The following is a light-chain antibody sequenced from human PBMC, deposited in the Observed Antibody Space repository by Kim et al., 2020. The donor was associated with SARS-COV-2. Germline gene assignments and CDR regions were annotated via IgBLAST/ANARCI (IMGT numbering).Light chain of an antibody. CDR1: KLGDKY. J-gene: IGLJ2*01. V-gene: IGLV3-1*01. CDR2: QDT. Sequence: SYELTQPPSVSVSPGQTASITCSGDKLGDKYACWYQQKPGQSPVLVIYQDTKRPSGIPERFSGSNSGNTATLTISGTQAMDEADYYCQAWDGSTFYVVFGGGTKLTVL. CDR3: QAWDGSTFYVV.